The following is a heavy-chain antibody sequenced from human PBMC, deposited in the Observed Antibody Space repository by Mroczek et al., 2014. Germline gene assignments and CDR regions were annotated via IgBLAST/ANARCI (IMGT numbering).Heavy chain of an antibody. D-gene: IGHD4-17*01. CDR3: ARVGTATHPRHPPRYNWFDP. V-gene: IGHV1-2*02. J-gene: IGHJ5*02. CDR1: GYTFTGYY. CDR2: INPNSGGT. Sequence: QVQLVQSGAEVKKPGASVKVSCKASGYTFTGYYMHWVRQAPGQGLEWMGWINPNSGGTNYAQKFQGRVTMTRDTSISTAYMELSRLRSDDTAVYYCARVGTATHPRHPPRYNWFDPWGQGPWSPSPQ.